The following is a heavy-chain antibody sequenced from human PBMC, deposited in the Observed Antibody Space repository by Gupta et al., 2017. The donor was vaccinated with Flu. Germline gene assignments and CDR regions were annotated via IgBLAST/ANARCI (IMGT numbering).Heavy chain of an antibody. D-gene: IGHD2-21*02. CDR2: IWYDGSNK. Sequence: QVHLVESGGGVVRPGRYLRLSCAASGFTFSTHGMHWVRQAPGKGLEWVAVIWYDGSNKFYRDSVKGRFTISRDNPKNTLYLQMNSLRAEDTAVYYCARDYCGGDCSSDYWGQGTLVTVSS. J-gene: IGHJ4*02. CDR1: GFTFSTHG. CDR3: ARDYCGGDCSSDY. V-gene: IGHV3-33*01.